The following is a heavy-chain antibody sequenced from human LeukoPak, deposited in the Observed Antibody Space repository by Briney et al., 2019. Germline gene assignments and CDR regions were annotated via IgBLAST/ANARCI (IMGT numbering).Heavy chain of an antibody. J-gene: IGHJ3*02. CDR2: INWNGGST. CDR1: GFTFDDYG. Sequence: GGSLRLSCAASGFTFDDYGMSWVRQAPGKGLEWVSGINWNGGSTGYADSVKGRFTTSRDNAKNSLYLQMNSLRAEDTALYYCARHSSSYDAFDIWGQGTMVTVSS. V-gene: IGHV3-20*04. CDR3: ARHSSSYDAFDI. D-gene: IGHD6-13*01.